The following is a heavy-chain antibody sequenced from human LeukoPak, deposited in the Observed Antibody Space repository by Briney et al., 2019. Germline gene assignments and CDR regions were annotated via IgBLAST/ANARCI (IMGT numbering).Heavy chain of an antibody. V-gene: IGHV3-23*01. D-gene: IGHD6-19*01. CDR1: GFTFSSYS. J-gene: IGHJ5*02. Sequence: GGSLRLSCAASGFTFSSYSMNWVRQAPGKGLEWVSAISGSGGSTYYADSVKGRFTISRDNSKNTLYLQMNSLRAEDTALYYCARDSAGFDHWGQGTLVTVSS. CDR3: ARDSAGFDH. CDR2: ISGSGGST.